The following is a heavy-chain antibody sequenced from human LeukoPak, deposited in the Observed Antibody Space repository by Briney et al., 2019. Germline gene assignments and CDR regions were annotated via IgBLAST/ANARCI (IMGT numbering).Heavy chain of an antibody. CDR3: AKDIAVATPQGGFDY. J-gene: IGHJ4*02. CDR1: GFTFSSYS. D-gene: IGHD6-19*01. Sequence: GGSLRLSCAASGFTFSSYSLNWVRQAPGKGLEWVSSISGSSSYIYYADSVKGRFTISRHNAKNSLYLQMNSLRAEDTALYYCAKDIAVATPQGGFDYWGQGTLVTVSS. V-gene: IGHV3-21*04. CDR2: ISGSSSYI.